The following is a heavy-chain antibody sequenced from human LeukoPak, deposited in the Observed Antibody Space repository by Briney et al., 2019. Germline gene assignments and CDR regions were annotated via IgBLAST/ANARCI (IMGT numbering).Heavy chain of an antibody. J-gene: IGHJ4*02. V-gene: IGHV3-53*01. CDR3: ARGTSGGTPAPLVF. Sequence: GGSLRLSRAASGFTVSCNYMSWVRQAPGRGLEWLSVIYSGGSTYYADSVKGRFTLSRDNSKNTLYLQMNILNIDHMAVDSYARGTSGGTPAPLVFWGQGTLVTVYS. CDR2: IYSGGST. CDR1: GFTVSCNY. D-gene: IGHD1-14*01.